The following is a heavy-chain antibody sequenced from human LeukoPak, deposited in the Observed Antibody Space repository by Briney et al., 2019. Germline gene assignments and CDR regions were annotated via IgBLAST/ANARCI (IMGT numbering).Heavy chain of an antibody. J-gene: IGHJ5*02. CDR3: ARWVNWFDP. CDR1: GYSISSGYY. CDR2: ISQTGST. V-gene: IGHV4-38-2*02. Sequence: SETLSLTCIVSGYSISSGYYWGWIGQPPGKGLEWIGSISQTGSTFYNPSLKSRVTISLDTSKNQYSLMLRSVTAADTAVYYCARWVNWFDPWGQGTLVTVSS.